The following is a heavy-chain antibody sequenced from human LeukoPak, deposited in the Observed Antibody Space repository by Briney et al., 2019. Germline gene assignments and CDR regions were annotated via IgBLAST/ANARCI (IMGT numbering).Heavy chain of an antibody. Sequence: GGSLRLSCAASGFTFNSYAMSWVRQAPGKGLEWVSAISGNGGSTYYPDSVRGRFTISRDNSKNTLYLQMNSLRAEDTAVYYCAREGTARDAFDIWGQGTMVTVSS. CDR3: AREGTARDAFDI. CDR1: GFTFNSYA. D-gene: IGHD2-21*02. J-gene: IGHJ3*02. V-gene: IGHV3-23*01. CDR2: ISGNGGST.